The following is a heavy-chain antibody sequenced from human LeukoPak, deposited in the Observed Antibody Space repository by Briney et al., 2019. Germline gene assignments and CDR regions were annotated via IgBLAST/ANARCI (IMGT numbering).Heavy chain of an antibody. D-gene: IGHD4-17*01. J-gene: IGHJ4*02. CDR2: ISADASST. CDR1: GFTFSSYA. V-gene: IGHV3-23*01. Sequence: GSLRLSCAASGFTFSSYAMSWVRPAPGKGLEWVSAISADASSTYYADSVEGRFTISRYNSKNTLFLQMNSLRAEDTAVYYCARGAYGDYDYWGQGTLVTVSS. CDR3: ARGAYGDYDY.